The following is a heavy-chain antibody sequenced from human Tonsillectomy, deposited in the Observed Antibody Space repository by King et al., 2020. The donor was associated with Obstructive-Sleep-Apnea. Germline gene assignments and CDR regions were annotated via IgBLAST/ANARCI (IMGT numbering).Heavy chain of an antibody. D-gene: IGHD6-6*01. Sequence: ITLKESGPTLVKPTQTLTLTCTFSEFSLSTRGMGVGWFRQPPGKALQWLSLIYWDDDKYYSPSLKNRLTISKDTSKTQVVLTMTNMDPVDTATYFCALTLRQTLDRRFSFDYWGQGTRVTVSS. CDR3: ALTLRQTLDRRFSFDY. CDR1: EFSLSTRGMG. J-gene: IGHJ4*02. CDR2: IYWDDDK. V-gene: IGHV2-5*02.